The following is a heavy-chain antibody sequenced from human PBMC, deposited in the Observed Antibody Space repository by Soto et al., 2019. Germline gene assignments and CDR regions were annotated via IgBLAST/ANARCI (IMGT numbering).Heavy chain of an antibody. CDR3: ARETPVIAYEFDC. J-gene: IGHJ4*02. Sequence: QVQLAESGGGLVKPEGSLRLSCAASGFTFSDYYLSWIRQAPGKGLEWISYISSSGYTIYYADSVKGRFTISRDNAKNSLYLQMNILRVEDTAVYYCARETPVIAYEFDCWGQGTLVTVSS. D-gene: IGHD4-17*01. CDR1: GFTFSDYY. V-gene: IGHV3-11*01. CDR2: ISSSGYTI.